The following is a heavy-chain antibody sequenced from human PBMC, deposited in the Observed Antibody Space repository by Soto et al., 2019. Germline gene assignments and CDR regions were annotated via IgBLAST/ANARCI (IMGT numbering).Heavy chain of an antibody. CDR2: ISHHGDKK. CDR1: QFTFSDYG. D-gene: IGHD1-26*01. J-gene: IGHJ4*02. CDR3: AKDWVSGSDKNYFDY. V-gene: IGHV3-30*18. Sequence: QVQLVESGGGVVRPGRSLRLSCATSQFTFSDYGMHWVRQAPGQGLQWVAGISHHGDKKYYVDSVKGRFTISRDNSKKTVYLQLNSLRAEDTAVYYGAKDWVSGSDKNYFDYWGQGTLVIVSS.